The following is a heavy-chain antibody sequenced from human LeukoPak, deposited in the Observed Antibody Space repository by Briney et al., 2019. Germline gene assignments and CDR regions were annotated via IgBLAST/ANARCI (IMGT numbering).Heavy chain of an antibody. D-gene: IGHD3-22*01. Sequence: GRSLRLSCAASGFTFSSYGMHWVRQAPGKGLEWVAVIWYDGSNKYYADSVKGRFTISRDNSKNTLYLQMNSLRAEDTAVYFCAKPSSGYTSFHIWGRGTMVTVSS. V-gene: IGHV3-33*06. CDR1: GFTFSSYG. CDR2: IWYDGSNK. J-gene: IGHJ3*02. CDR3: AKPSSGYTSFHI.